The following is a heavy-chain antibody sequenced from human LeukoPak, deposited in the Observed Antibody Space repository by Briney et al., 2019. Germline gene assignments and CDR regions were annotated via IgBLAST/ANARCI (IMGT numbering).Heavy chain of an antibody. J-gene: IGHJ4*02. CDR1: GYTFTSYG. V-gene: IGHV1-18*01. D-gene: IGHD2-15*01. CDR3: ARELVDIVVVVGAMTQPYYFDY. CDR2: ISAYNGNT. Sequence: ASVKVSCKASGYTFTSYGISWVRQAPGQGLEWMGWISAYNGNTNYAQKLQGRVTMTTDTSTSTAYMELRSLRSDDTAVYYCARELVDIVVVVGAMTQPYYFDYWGQGTLVTVSS.